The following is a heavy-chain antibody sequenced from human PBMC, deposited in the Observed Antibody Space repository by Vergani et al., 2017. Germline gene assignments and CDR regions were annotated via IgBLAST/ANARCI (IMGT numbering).Heavy chain of an antibody. CDR1: GYTFTSYD. CDR2: MNPNSGNT. V-gene: IGHV1-8*01. Sequence: QVQLVQSGAEVKKPGASVKVSCKASGYTFTSYDINWVRQATGQGLEWMGWMNPNSGNTGYAQKFQGRVTMTTDTSTSTAYMELRSLRSDDTAMYYCARLTSAAVITAFDIWGQGTMVTVSS. J-gene: IGHJ3*02. D-gene: IGHD3-16*02. CDR3: ARLTSAAVITAFDI.